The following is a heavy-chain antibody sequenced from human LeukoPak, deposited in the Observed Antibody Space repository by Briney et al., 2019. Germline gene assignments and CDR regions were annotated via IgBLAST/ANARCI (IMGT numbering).Heavy chain of an antibody. J-gene: IGHJ4*02. CDR2: INHSGNT. Sequence: SETLSLTCAVYGGSFSGYYWSWIRQPPGKGLEWNGEINHSGNTNNSPTLKSRVTMSVDTSKNQFSLNLSSVTAADTAVYYCARGYAKVAAVRGSIITGAIYFDSWGQGTLVTVSS. V-gene: IGHV4-34*01. D-gene: IGHD3-10*01. CDR3: ARGYAKVAAVRGSIITGAIYFDS. CDR1: GGSFSGYY.